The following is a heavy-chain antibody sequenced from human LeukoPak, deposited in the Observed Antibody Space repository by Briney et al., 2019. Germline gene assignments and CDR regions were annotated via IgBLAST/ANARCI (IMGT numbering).Heavy chain of an antibody. D-gene: IGHD3-22*01. J-gene: IGHJ4*02. V-gene: IGHV3-30*02. CDR2: IRYGGSNK. CDR1: GFTFGSYG. Sequence: GGSLRLSCAASGFTFGSYGMHWVRQAPGKRLEWVSFIRYGGSNKYYADSVKGRFTISRDNSKNTLYLQMNSLRAEHTAVYYCAKGGQYYYDGSGYFDYWGQGTLVTVSS. CDR3: AKGGQYYYDGSGYFDY.